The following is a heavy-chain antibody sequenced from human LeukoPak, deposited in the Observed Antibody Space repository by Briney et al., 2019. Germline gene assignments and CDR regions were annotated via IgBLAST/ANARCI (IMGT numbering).Heavy chain of an antibody. D-gene: IGHD4-17*01. CDR3: AKDSGTVTDPLNYYYYYGMDV. CDR2: ISWNSGSI. CDR1: GFTFDDYA. Sequence: PGGSLRLSCAASGFTFDDYAMHWVRQAPGKGLEWVSGISWNSGSIGYADSVKGRFTISRDNSKNTLYLQMNSLRAEDTAVYYCAKDSGTVTDPLNYYYYYGMDVWGQGTTVTVSS. V-gene: IGHV3-9*01. J-gene: IGHJ6*02.